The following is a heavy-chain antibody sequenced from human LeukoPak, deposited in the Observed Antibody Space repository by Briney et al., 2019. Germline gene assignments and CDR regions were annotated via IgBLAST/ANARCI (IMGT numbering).Heavy chain of an antibody. D-gene: IGHD3-22*01. CDR3: ARCYYDSSGYYYFDY. Sequence: SVKVSCKASGGTFSSYAISWVRQAPGQGLEWMGGIIPIFGTANYAQKFQGRVTITADESTSTAYMELSSLRSEDTAAYYCARCYYDSSGYYYFDYWGQGTLVTVSS. CDR1: GGTFSSYA. J-gene: IGHJ4*02. CDR2: IIPIFGTA. V-gene: IGHV1-69*13.